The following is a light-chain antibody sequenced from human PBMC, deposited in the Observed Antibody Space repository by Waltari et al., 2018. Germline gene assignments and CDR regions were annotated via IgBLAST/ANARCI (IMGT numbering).Light chain of an antibody. V-gene: IGKV3-15*01. CDR3: QQYHDWPET. CDR2: GAS. J-gene: IGKJ1*01. Sequence: DIVMTQSPATLSVSPGERATLSCRASQSVSSNLAWYQQKPGQAPRLLIYGASTRATGIPARFSGSGSGTEFSLTISSLQSEDFAVYYCQQYHDWPETFGQGTKVEI. CDR1: QSVSSN.